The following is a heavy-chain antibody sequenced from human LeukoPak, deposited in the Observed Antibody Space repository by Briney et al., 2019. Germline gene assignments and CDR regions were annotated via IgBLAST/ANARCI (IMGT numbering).Heavy chain of an antibody. CDR2: IYYSGST. CDR1: GGSISSGSYY. Sequence: PSQTLSLTCTVSGGSISSGSYYWSWIRQPPGKGLEWIGYIYYSGSTNYNPSLKSRVTISVDTSKNQFSLKLSSVTAADTAVYYCARGVGLYGMDVWGQGTTVTVSS. J-gene: IGHJ6*02. CDR3: ARGVGLYGMDV. V-gene: IGHV4-61*01. D-gene: IGHD3/OR15-3a*01.